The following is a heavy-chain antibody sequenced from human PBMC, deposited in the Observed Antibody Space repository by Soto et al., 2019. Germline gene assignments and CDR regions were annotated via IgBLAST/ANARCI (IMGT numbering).Heavy chain of an antibody. CDR2: MYDSRTT. CDR3: AKDSGYNYGYFRWFDP. Sequence: SETLSLTCIVSDGSISGYFWSWIRQPPGKGLEWIGCMYDSRTTRYDSFFKGRVTISVDTSKSQFSLKLSSVTAADTAVYYCAKDSGYNYGYFRWFDPWGQGTLVTVSS. CDR1: DGSISGYF. D-gene: IGHD5-18*01. J-gene: IGHJ5*02. V-gene: IGHV4-59*01.